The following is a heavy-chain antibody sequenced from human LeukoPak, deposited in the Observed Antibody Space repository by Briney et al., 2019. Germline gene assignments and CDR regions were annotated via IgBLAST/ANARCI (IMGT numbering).Heavy chain of an antibody. CDR2: IYVGGST. J-gene: IGHJ6*03. Sequence: PGGSLRLSCAASGFTVSSNYMSWVRQAPGKGLEWLSVIYVGGSTFYADSVKGRFTISRDNSKNTLYLQMNSLRAEDTAVYYCAKTVTYDILTGNYYYYYMDVWGKGTTVTVSS. CDR3: AKTVTYDILTGNYYYYYMDV. CDR1: GFTVSSNY. V-gene: IGHV3-53*01. D-gene: IGHD3-9*01.